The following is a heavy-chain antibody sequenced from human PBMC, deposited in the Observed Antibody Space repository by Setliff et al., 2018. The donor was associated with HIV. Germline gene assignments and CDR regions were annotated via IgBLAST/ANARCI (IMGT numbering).Heavy chain of an antibody. Sequence: GGSLRLSCAPSGFTFGSYAMSWVRQAPGKGLEWVSVISGSGDSTFYTDSLKGRFTISRDNSKNTLYLQMNSLRAEDTAVYYCAKTLPTLYPPHDYYFAMDVWGQGTTVTVSS. V-gene: IGHV3-23*01. CDR1: GFTFGSYA. CDR2: ISGSGDST. D-gene: IGHD2-15*01. CDR3: AKTLPTLYPPHDYYFAMDV. J-gene: IGHJ6*02.